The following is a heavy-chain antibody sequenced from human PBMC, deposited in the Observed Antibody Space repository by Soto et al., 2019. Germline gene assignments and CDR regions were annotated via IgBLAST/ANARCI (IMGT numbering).Heavy chain of an antibody. D-gene: IGHD3-9*01. CDR3: ATDKVAFDL. V-gene: IGHV1-2*02. J-gene: IGHJ3*01. CDR1: GYIFTGYY. CDR2: INTKTGGT. Sequence: ASVKVSCKASGYIFTGYYIQWVRQDPGQGLEWMGWINTKTGGTKYAQKFQGRVTMTRDTSINTAYMEVSRLRSDDTAVYYCATDKVAFDLWGQGTMVTVS.